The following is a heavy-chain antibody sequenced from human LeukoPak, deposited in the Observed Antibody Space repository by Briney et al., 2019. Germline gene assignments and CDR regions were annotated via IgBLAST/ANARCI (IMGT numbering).Heavy chain of an antibody. D-gene: IGHD3-22*01. V-gene: IGHV3-48*03. CDR1: GFTFSGYE. J-gene: IGHJ3*02. Sequence: GGPLRLSCAAPGFTFSGYEMSGVRQAPGKGLEGVSYISSRGSTIYYADSVKGRFTISRDNAKNSLYLQMNSLRAEDTAVYYCARESSGAGGAFDIWGQGTMVTVSS. CDR2: ISSRGSTI. CDR3: ARESSGAGGAFDI.